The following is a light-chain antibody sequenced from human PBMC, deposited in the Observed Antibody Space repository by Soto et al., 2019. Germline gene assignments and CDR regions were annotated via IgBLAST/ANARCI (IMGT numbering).Light chain of an antibody. J-gene: IGKJ1*01. CDR3: EQYDSSPRT. CDR2: GAS. CDR1: QGIGSSY. V-gene: IGKV3-20*01. Sequence: EIVLTQSPGTLYLSPGERATLSCRASQGIGSSYLDWYQQKPGQATRLLIHGASSRATGIPDRFSGSESGTDFTLTISRLETEDFAVYYCEQYDSSPRTFGQGTKVDIK.